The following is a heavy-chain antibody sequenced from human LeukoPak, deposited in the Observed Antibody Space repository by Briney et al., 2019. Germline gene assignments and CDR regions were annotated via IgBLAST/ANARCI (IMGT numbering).Heavy chain of an antibody. J-gene: IGHJ2*01. CDR2: IYHIGTI. CDR1: GGSISSYY. CDR3: ASLTHGYCSGTNCLRTYEYFDL. D-gene: IGHD2-2*01. V-gene: IGHV4-59*08. Sequence: SETLSLTCTVSGGSISSYYWSWIRQPPGKGLEWIGYIYHIGTIEFNPSLKSRVTISVDTSKNQFSLKLSSVTAADTAVYYCASLTHGYCSGTNCLRTYEYFDLWGRGTLVTVSS.